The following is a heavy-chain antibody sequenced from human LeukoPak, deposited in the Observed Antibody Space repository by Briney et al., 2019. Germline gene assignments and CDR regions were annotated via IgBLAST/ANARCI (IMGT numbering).Heavy chain of an antibody. J-gene: IGHJ4*02. Sequence: SETLSLTCTVSGGSISSYYWSWIRQPPGKGLEWIGYIYYSGSTNYNPSLKSRVTISVDTSKNQFSLKLSSVTAADTAVYYCARAGAWDIVVVVAATDPYYFDYWGQGTLVTVSS. CDR1: GGSISSYY. CDR2: IYYSGST. CDR3: ARAGAWDIVVVVAATDPYYFDY. D-gene: IGHD2-15*01. V-gene: IGHV4-59*08.